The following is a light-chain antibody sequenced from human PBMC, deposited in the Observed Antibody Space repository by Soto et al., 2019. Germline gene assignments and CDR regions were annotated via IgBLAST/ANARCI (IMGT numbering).Light chain of an antibody. CDR1: DNIGSKS. V-gene: IGLV1-44*01. J-gene: IGLJ1*01. CDR2: SHN. CDR3: AAWDDSLNGYV. Sequence: ELAQPPSVPVAPGQTARISCEGDNIGSKSVYWYQQLPGTAPKLLIYSHNQRPSGVPDRFSGSKSGTSASLAISGLQSEDEADYYCAAWDDSLNGYVFATGTKVTVL.